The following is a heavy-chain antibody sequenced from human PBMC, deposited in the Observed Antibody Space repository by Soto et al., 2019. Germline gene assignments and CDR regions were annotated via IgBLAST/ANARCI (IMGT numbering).Heavy chain of an antibody. D-gene: IGHD2-2*01. CDR1: GGSISSSSYY. Sequence: QLQLQESGPGLVKPSETLSLTCSVSGGSISSSSYYWSWIRQPPGKGLEWIGSIYYSGSSYYNPSLKGRVTLPVDTSENKFSLRLSSVTAADTAVYYCATITLAYDMDVWGRGTKVTV. CDR2: IYYSGSS. V-gene: IGHV4-39*01. J-gene: IGHJ6*03. CDR3: ATITLAYDMDV.